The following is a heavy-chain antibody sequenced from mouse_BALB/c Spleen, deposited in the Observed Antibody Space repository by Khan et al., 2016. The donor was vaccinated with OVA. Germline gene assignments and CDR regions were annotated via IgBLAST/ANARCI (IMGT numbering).Heavy chain of an antibody. V-gene: IGHV1S81*02. D-gene: IGHD1-1*01. CDR3: ERIKKKVATYFDY. Sequence: QVQLKQSGAELVKAGASVKMSCKASGYTFTSYWMHWVKQRLGQGLEWFAETNPTNGRTYYNEKFKSKATLTVDKSSSTAYMLLSGLTSEDSAVYYCERIKKKVATYFDYWGQGTTLTVSS. J-gene: IGHJ2*01. CDR1: GYTFTSYW. CDR2: TNPTNGRT.